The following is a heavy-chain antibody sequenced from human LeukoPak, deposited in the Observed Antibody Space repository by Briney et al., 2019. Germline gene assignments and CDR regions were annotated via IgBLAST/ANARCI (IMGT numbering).Heavy chain of an antibody. CDR3: AREEPPLEELGLDY. CDR2: INTNTGNP. D-gene: IGHD1-7*01. V-gene: IGHV7-4-1*02. J-gene: IGHJ4*02. CDR1: GYTFTSYA. Sequence: ASVKVSCEASGYTFTSYAMNWVRQAPGQGLEWMGWINTNTGNPTYAQGFTGRFVFSLDTSVSTAYLQISSLKAEDTAVYYCAREEPPLEELGLDYWGQGTLVTVSS.